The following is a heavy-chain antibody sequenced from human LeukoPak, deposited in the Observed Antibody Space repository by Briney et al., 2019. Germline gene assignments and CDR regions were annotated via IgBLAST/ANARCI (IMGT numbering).Heavy chain of an antibody. CDR3: ARGPRIYSSDY. V-gene: IGHV3-30-3*01. CDR2: ISYDGSNK. Sequence: PGKSLRLSCAASGFTFSSYALHWVRQAPGKGLEWVAIISYDGSNKYYADSVKGRFTISRDNSKNTLYLQMNSLRAEDTAVYYCARGPRIYSSDYWGQGTLVTVSS. CDR1: GFTFSSYA. J-gene: IGHJ4*02. D-gene: IGHD3-10*01.